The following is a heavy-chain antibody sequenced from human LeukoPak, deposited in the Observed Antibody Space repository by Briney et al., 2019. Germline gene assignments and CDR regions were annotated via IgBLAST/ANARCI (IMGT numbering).Heavy chain of an antibody. Sequence: ASVKVSCKDPGYTFTDYYMHWVRETPGQGFEWMGWINPNDDDTNYAQKFQGRVTMTRDTSISTAHMEVSRLRSDDTAVYYCARANFLYWSSSTCLFDYWGQGTLVTVSS. V-gene: IGHV1-2*02. J-gene: IGHJ4*02. D-gene: IGHD2-2*01. CDR2: INPNDDDT. CDR1: GYTFTDYY. CDR3: ARANFLYWSSSTCLFDY.